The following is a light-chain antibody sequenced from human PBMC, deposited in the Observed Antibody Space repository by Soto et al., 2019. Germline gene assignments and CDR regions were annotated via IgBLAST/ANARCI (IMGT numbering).Light chain of an antibody. CDR2: DTS. Sequence: EIVMTQSPATLSLSPGEGATLSCRASQTISRNLAWYQQKPGQAPRLLIYDTSTRATGIPARFSGSGSGTEFTLTISSLQSEDFAVYCCQQYNDWPPNTFGQGTKLEIK. CDR3: QQYNDWPPNT. V-gene: IGKV3-15*01. CDR1: QTISRN. J-gene: IGKJ2*01.